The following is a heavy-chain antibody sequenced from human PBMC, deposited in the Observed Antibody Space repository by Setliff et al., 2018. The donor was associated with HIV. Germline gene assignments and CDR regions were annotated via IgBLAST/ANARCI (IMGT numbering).Heavy chain of an antibody. Sequence: SVKVSCKASGDTFRSHAISWVRQAPGQGLEWMGGIIPIIATTNYAQKFQDRVTITTDESTNTGYMELSSLRSEDTAVYYCARESACSSTSCPKVLDYWGQGTLVTVSS. V-gene: IGHV1-69*05. CDR3: ARESACSSTSCPKVLDY. J-gene: IGHJ4*02. CDR2: IIPIIATT. CDR1: GDTFRSHA. D-gene: IGHD2-2*01.